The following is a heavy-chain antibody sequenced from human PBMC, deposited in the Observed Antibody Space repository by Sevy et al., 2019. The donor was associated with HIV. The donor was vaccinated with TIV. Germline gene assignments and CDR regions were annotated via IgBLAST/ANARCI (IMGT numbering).Heavy chain of an antibody. J-gene: IGHJ4*02. Sequence: GGSLRLSCAASGFTFSDHYMEWVRQAPGKGLEWVGGMRNKADSYTTEYAASVKGRFTISRDDSKNSLYLLMNSLKTEDTAVYYCATHAGIAAAGRVFDYWGQGTLVTVSS. D-gene: IGHD6-13*01. CDR1: GFTFSDHY. V-gene: IGHV3-72*01. CDR3: ATHAGIAAAGRVFDY. CDR2: MRNKADSYTT.